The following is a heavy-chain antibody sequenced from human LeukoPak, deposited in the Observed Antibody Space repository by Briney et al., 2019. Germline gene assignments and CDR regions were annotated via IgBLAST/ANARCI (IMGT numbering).Heavy chain of an antibody. Sequence: GGSLRLSCAASGFTFSSYGMHWVRRAPGKGLEWVAFIRYDGGNKYYADSVQGRFTISRDNSKNTLYLQMNSLRGEDTAVYYCAKNLASMTYFDYWGQGTLVTVSS. J-gene: IGHJ4*02. D-gene: IGHD6-6*01. CDR2: IRYDGGNK. CDR1: GFTFSSYG. V-gene: IGHV3-30*02. CDR3: AKNLASMTYFDY.